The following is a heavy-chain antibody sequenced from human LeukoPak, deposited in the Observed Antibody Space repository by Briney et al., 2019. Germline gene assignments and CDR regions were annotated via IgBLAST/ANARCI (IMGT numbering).Heavy chain of an antibody. Sequence: GGSLRLSCAASGFTFSSYVMSWVRQAPGKGLEWVSTVSTTGGSTYYADSVKGRFTISRDNSKDTLYLQMNSLRAEDTAVYYCAKCSGWFVRGKDYYYYYMDVWGKGTTVTVSS. V-gene: IGHV3-23*01. CDR2: VSTTGGST. CDR1: GFTFSSYV. J-gene: IGHJ6*03. CDR3: AKCSGWFVRGKDYYYYYMDV. D-gene: IGHD6-19*01.